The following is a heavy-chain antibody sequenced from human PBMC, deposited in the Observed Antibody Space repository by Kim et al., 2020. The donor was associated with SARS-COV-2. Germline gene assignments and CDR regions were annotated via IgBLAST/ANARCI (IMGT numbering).Heavy chain of an antibody. CDR2: FDPEDGET. CDR1: GYTLTELS. V-gene: IGHV1-24*01. CDR3: ATTTIFGMSTWFDP. Sequence: ASVKVSCKVSGYTLTELSMHWVRQAPGKGLEWMGGFDPEDGETIYAQKFQGRVTMTEDTSTDTSYMELSSLRSEDTSVSYRATTTIFGMSTWFDPWGQGT. D-gene: IGHD3-3*01. J-gene: IGHJ5*02.